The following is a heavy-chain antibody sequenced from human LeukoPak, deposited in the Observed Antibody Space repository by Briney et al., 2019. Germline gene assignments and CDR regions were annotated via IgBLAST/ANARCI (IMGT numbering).Heavy chain of an antibody. CDR2: IYYSGST. V-gene: IGHV4-59*12. CDR3: ARSTTERVFDY. J-gene: IGHJ4*02. Sequence: SETLSLTCTVSGGSISSYYWSWIRQPPGKGLEWIGYIYYSGSTNYNPSLKSRVTISVDKSKNQFSLKLSSVTAADTAVYYCARSTTERVFDYWGQGTLVTVSS. CDR1: GGSISSYY. D-gene: IGHD4-11*01.